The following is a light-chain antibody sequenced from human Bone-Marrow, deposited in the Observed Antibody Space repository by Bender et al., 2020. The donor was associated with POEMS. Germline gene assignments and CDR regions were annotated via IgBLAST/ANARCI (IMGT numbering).Light chain of an antibody. CDR3: QVWDAGFDYSWV. J-gene: IGLJ3*02. CDR1: SIGSKS. CDR2: DDS. V-gene: IGLV3-21*02. Sequence: SYVLTQPPSVSVAPGQTARITCGGISIGSKSVHWYQQRPGQAPVLVVYDDSDRPSGIPERISGSNSGNTATLTITGVEAGDEADYYCQVWDAGFDYSWVFGGGTKLTVL.